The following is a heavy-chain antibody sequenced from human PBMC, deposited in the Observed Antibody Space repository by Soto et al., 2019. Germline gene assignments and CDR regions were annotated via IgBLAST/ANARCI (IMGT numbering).Heavy chain of an antibody. CDR1: GNTFSKYA. J-gene: IGHJ4*02. CDR3: AKDPNGDYVGAFDS. Sequence: EVQLLESGGRLVRPGGSLRLSCVASGNTFSKYAVTWVRQAPGKGLEWVSAITGSGAGTYYRDSVKGRFAISRDNSKNTVYLQMYSLRTDDTAVYYCAKDPNGDYVGAFDSWGQGTRVTVSS. CDR2: ITGSGAGT. D-gene: IGHD4-17*01. V-gene: IGHV3-23*01.